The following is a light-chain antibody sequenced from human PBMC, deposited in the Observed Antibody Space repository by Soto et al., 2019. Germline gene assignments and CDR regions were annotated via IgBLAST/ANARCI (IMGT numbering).Light chain of an antibody. CDR2: DAS. CDR1: QTISSW. Sequence: EIQMTQSPSTLSGSVGDRVTITCRASQTISSWLAWYQQKPGKAPKLLIYDASSLESGVPSRFSGSGSGTEFTLTISSLQPDDFATYYCQQYNSYSTFGQGTKVDIK. V-gene: IGKV1-5*01. J-gene: IGKJ1*01. CDR3: QQYNSYST.